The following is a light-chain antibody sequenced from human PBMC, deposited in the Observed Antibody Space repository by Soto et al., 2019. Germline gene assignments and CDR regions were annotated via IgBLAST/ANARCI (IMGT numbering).Light chain of an antibody. CDR2: KAA. Sequence: DIQLTQSPFTLCASVGDRVAITCRPSDNIAPWVAWYQHNPGKAPKLLIYKAANLADEVPSRFAGSGSGTDFTLTITRLQPDDFATYYCQHYNSFSRTFGQGTKV. J-gene: IGKJ1*01. V-gene: IGKV1-5*03. CDR1: DNIAPW. CDR3: QHYNSFSRT.